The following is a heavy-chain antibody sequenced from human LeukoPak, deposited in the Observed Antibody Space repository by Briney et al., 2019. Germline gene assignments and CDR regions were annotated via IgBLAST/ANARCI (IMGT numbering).Heavy chain of an antibody. J-gene: IGHJ4*02. D-gene: IGHD2-2*01. CDR1: GFTFSSYS. CDR3: ARISVVPAAGFDY. V-gene: IGHV3-21*01. Sequence: GGSLRLSCAASGFTFSSYSMNWVRQAPGKGLEWVSSISSSSSYIYYADSVKGRFTISRDNAKNPLYLQMNSLRAEDTAVYYCARISVVPAAGFDYWGQGTLVTVSS. CDR2: ISSSSSYI.